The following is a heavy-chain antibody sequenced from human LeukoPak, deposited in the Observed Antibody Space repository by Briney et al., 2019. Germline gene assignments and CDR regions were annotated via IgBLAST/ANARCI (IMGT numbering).Heavy chain of an antibody. J-gene: IGHJ4*02. CDR1: GFTFSNAW. CDR2: TSSDLNVK. V-gene: IGHV3-30*03. D-gene: IGHD3-10*01. Sequence: TGGSLRLSCAASGFTFSNAWMSWVRQAPGKGLEWVAVTSSDLNVKLYADSVKGRFIISRDNSRSTLYLQMNSLRPEDTAIYYCAREGYYGSGSPPSLYFDYWGQGTLVTVSS. CDR3: AREGYYGSGSPPSLYFDY.